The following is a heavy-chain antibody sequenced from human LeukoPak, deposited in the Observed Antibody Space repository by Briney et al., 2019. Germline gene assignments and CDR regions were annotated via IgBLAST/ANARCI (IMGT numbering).Heavy chain of an antibody. J-gene: IGHJ6*04. Sequence: PGGSLRLSCAASGFSFSDYYMSWIRQVPGKGLEWISHISGNGGITYYADSVKGRFTISRDNSKNTLYLQMNSLRAEDTAVYYCAKDGGLTSIAARPLDVWGKGTTVTVSS. D-gene: IGHD6-6*01. CDR3: AKDGGLTSIAARPLDV. CDR2: ISGNGGIT. V-gene: IGHV3-23*01. CDR1: GFSFSDYY.